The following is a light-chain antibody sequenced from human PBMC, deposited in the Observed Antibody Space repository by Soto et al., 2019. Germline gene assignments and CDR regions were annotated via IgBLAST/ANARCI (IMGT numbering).Light chain of an antibody. V-gene: IGKV3-15*01. CDR1: QSVSGN. Sequence: EIVMTQSPATLSVSPGERAALSCRASQSVSGNLAWYQQKPGQAPRLLIYGASTRATGIPARFSGSGSGTEFTLTISSLQSEGFAVYYCQQYNNWPPFTFGPGTKVDIK. CDR2: GAS. CDR3: QQYNNWPPFT. J-gene: IGKJ3*01.